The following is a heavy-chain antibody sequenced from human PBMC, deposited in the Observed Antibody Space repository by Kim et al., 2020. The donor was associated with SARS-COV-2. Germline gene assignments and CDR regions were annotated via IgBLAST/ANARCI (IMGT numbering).Heavy chain of an antibody. CDR3: AKGRDFGMAGGNWFDA. J-gene: IGHJ5*02. CDR2: ISNNGYDT. D-gene: IGHD3-16*01. V-gene: IGHV3-23*01. CDR1: GFTFSSYA. Sequence: GGSLRLSCAASGFTFSSYAMSWVRQAPGKGLEWVAAISNNGYDTYYVDSVKGRFTISRDNSKNTLYLQMNSLRDEDTAVYYCAKGRDFGMAGGNWFDAWGQGTLVTVSS.